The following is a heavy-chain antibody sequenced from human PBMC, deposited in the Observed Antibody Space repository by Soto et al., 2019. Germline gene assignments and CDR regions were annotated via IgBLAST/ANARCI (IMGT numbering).Heavy chain of an antibody. J-gene: IGHJ3*02. CDR1: GFPFSSYG. V-gene: IGHV3-23*01. CDR2: ISGSDGTT. Sequence: GGSLRLSCAASGFPFSSYGMNWVRQAPGKGLEWVSAISGSDGTTHYADSVRGRFTISRDNSNNTVFLQMNSLRVEDTGLYYCAKATATSGGAFEIYGQGTMVT. CDR3: AKATATSGGAFEI. D-gene: IGHD1-1*01.